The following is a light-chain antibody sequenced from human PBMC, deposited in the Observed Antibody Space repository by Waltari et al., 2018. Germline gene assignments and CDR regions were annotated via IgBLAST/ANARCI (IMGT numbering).Light chain of an antibody. V-gene: IGLV8-61*01. J-gene: IGLJ3*02. CDR3: ALYMGSGIWV. CDR2: KAN. CDR1: SGSLSTTSY. Sequence: GGTVTLTCALSSGSLSTTSYATWYQQTPGQAPRTLVYKANARSSGVPDRFSGSILGNTAALTTTGAQADDESDYYCALYMGSGIWVFGGGTRLTVL.